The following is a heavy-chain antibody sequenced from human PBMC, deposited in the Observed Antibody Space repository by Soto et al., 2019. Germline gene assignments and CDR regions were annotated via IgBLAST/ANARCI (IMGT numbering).Heavy chain of an antibody. V-gene: IGHV3-23*01. CDR3: AKESVAVEAAAAGTAGFDY. D-gene: IGHD6-13*01. Sequence: GSLRLSCAASGFTFSSYAMSWVRQAPGKGLEWVSAISGSGGSTYYADSVKGRFTISRDNSKNTLYLQMNSLRAEDTAVYYCAKESVAVEAAAAGTAGFDYWGQGTLVTVSS. CDR2: ISGSGGST. J-gene: IGHJ4*02. CDR1: GFTFSSYA.